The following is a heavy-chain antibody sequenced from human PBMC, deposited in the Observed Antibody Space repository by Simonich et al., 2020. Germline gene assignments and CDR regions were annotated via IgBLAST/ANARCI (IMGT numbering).Heavy chain of an antibody. Sequence: EVQLVESGGGLVQPGGSLRLSCAASGFTFSSYSMNWARQAPGKGLEWVSYISSSSSTIYYPDSVKGRFTISRDNAKNSLYLQMTSLRAEDTAVYYCARDSSYYAFDIWGQGTMVTVSS. CDR1: GFTFSSYS. D-gene: IGHD5-12*01. CDR3: ARDSSYYAFDI. CDR2: ISSSSSTI. J-gene: IGHJ3*02. V-gene: IGHV3-48*01.